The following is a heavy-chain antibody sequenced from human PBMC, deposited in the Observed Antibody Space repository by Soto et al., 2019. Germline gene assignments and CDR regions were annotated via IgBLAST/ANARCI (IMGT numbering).Heavy chain of an antibody. CDR2: IYPGDSDT. CDR3: ARHEPDSGSYYTADY. V-gene: IGHV5-51*01. Sequence: PGESLKISCKGSGYSFTSYWIGWVRQMPGKGLEWMGIIYPGDSDTRYSPSFQGQVTISADKSISTAYLQWSSLKASDTAMYYCARHEPDSGSYYTADYWGQGTLVTVSS. J-gene: IGHJ4*02. CDR1: GYSFTSYW. D-gene: IGHD3-10*01.